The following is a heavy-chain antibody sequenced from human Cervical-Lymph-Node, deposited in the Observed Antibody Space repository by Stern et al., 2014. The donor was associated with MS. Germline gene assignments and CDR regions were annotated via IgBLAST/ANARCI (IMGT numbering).Heavy chain of an antibody. CDR1: GFTFSSYG. CDR3: AKGDSSSPLEY. Sequence: VQLVESGGGVVQPGRSLRVSCEASGFTFSSYGIHWVRQTPCKGLEWVAVIWYDGSNNYYENSVQGRFTISKDNSQNARYRELSSLRVEDTAVYYCAKGDSSSPLEYWGQGTVVTVSS. CDR2: IWYDGSNN. V-gene: IGHV3-33*06. D-gene: IGHD6-6*01. J-gene: IGHJ4*02.